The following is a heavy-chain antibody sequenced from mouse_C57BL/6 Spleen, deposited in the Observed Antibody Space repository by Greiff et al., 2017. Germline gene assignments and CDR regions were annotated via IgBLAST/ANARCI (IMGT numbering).Heavy chain of an antibody. CDR2: IRSKSNNYAT. CDR3: VRPRFNGGYFDV. V-gene: IGHV10-1*01. CDR1: GFSFNTYA. J-gene: IGHJ1*03. Sequence: EVQRVESGGGLVQPKGSLKLSCAASGFSFNTYAMNWVRQAPGKGLEWVARIRSKSNNYATYYADSVKDRFTISRDDSESMLYLQMNNLKTEDTAMYYCVRPRFNGGYFDVWGTGTTVTVSS.